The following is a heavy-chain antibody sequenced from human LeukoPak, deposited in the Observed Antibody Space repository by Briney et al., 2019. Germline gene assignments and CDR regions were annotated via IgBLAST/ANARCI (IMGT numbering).Heavy chain of an antibody. CDR2: ISYDGSNK. Sequence: GGSLRLSYAASGFTFSSYGMHWVRQAPGKGLEWVAVISYDGSNKYYADSVKGRFTISRDNSKNTLYLQMNSLRAEDTAVYYCARDRNWNYILDYWGQGTLVTVSS. CDR1: GFTFSSYG. J-gene: IGHJ4*02. CDR3: ARDRNWNYILDY. V-gene: IGHV3-30*03. D-gene: IGHD1-7*01.